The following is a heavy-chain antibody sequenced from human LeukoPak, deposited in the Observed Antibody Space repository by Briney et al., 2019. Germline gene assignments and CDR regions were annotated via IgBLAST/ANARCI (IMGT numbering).Heavy chain of an antibody. J-gene: IGHJ4*02. V-gene: IGHV4-39*01. CDR2: IYYSGST. CDR1: GGSIRNSGYY. D-gene: IGHD4-17*01. Sequence: SETLSLTCTVSGGSIRNSGYYWGWICQPPGKGLEWIGSIYYSGSTYYNPSLKTRVTISVDTSKNQFSLNLSSVTAADTAVYYCARLTVTTPFFDYWGQGSLVTVSS. CDR3: ARLTVTTPFFDY.